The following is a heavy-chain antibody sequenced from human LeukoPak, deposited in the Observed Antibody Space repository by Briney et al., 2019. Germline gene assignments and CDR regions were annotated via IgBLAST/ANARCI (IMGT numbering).Heavy chain of an antibody. CDR2: INPNSGGT. J-gene: IGHJ4*02. V-gene: IGHV1-2*02. Sequence: ASVKVSCKASGYMFTGYYMHWVRQAPGQGLEWIGWINPNSGGTNYAQKFQGRVTMTRDTSISTAYMELSSLRSDDTAVYYCARDPSNSGYDYLYYFDYWGQGTLVTVSS. D-gene: IGHD5-12*01. CDR1: GYMFTGYY. CDR3: ARDPSNSGYDYLYYFDY.